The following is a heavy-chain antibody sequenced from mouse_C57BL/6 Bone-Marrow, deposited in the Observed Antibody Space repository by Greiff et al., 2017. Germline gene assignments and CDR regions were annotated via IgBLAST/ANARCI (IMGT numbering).Heavy chain of an antibody. CDR3: ARDNCGSSDCYFDV. D-gene: IGHD1-1*01. CDR2: INPNYGTT. CDR1: GYSFTDYN. Sequence: EVQLQQSGPELVKPGASVKISCKASGYSFTDYNMNWVKQSNGKSLEWIGVINPNYGTTSYNQKFKGKATLNGDQSSSTAYMQLISLTSEDSAVYYCARDNCGSSDCYFDVWGTGTTVTVSS. V-gene: IGHV1-39*01. J-gene: IGHJ1*03.